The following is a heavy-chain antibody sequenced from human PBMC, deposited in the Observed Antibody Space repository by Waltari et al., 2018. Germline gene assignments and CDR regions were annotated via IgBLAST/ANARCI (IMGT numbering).Heavy chain of an antibody. CDR1: GGSISSYY. CDR2: IYYSGST. J-gene: IGHJ6*03. CDR3: ARFNPWGYSYGVDPYMDV. Sequence: QVQLQESGPGLVKPSETLSLTCTVSGGSISSYYWSWIRQPPGKGLEWIGYIYYSGSTNTNPSRKSRVTISVDTSKNQFSRKLSSVTAADTAVYYWARFNPWGYSYGVDPYMDVWGKGTTVTVSS. D-gene: IGHD5-18*01. V-gene: IGHV4-59*01.